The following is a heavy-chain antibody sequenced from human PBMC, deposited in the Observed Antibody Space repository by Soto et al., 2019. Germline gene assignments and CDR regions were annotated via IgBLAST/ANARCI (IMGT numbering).Heavy chain of an antibody. J-gene: IGHJ4*02. CDR3: ARDWSPEMVTSPFDY. CDR1: GYTFTSDG. Sequence: ASVKVSCTASGYTFTSDGISWVRQAPGQGLEWMGWISAYNGNTNYAQKLQGRVTMTTDTSTSTAYMELRSLRSDDTAVYYCARDWSPEMVTSPFDYWGQGTLVTVSS. D-gene: IGHD5-18*01. V-gene: IGHV1-18*01. CDR2: ISAYNGNT.